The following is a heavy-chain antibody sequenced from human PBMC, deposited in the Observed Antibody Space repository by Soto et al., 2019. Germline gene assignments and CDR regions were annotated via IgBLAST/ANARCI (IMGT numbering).Heavy chain of an antibody. D-gene: IGHD5-12*01. CDR2: MHYTGFS. Sequence: PSETLSLTCSFSGDSVTSHYLTWIRQSPEKGLEWIGYMHYTGFSPYNPSLKSRLTISVDKSKNQFSLQLTSVTAADTAVYYCARAAISGYEQYYFDYWGQGTLVTVSS. CDR3: ARAAISGYEQYYFDY. V-gene: IGHV4-59*02. J-gene: IGHJ4*02. CDR1: GDSVTSHY.